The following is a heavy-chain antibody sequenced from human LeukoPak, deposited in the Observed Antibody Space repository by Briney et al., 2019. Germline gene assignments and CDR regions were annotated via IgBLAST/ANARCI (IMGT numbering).Heavy chain of an antibody. J-gene: IGHJ4*02. D-gene: IGHD3-3*01. CDR3: AKDLREWLSANFDY. V-gene: IGHV3-30-3*01. CDR2: ISYDGSNK. CDR1: GFIFSSYA. Sequence: GGSLRLSCAASGFIFSSYAMNWVRQAPGKGLEWVAAISYDGSNKYYADSVKGRFTISRDNSKNTVYLQMNSLRAEDTAVYYCAKDLREWLSANFDYWGQGTLVTVSS.